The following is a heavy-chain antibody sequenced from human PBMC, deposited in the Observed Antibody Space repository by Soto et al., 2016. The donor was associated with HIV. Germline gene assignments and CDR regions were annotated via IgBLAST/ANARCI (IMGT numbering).Heavy chain of an antibody. CDR3: ARASPLYGSGIDN. V-gene: IGHV3-53*02. J-gene: IGHJ4*02. CDR2: MYTGGST. Sequence: EVQLVETGGGLVRPGGPVRLSCAASGFTGSSNYMAWIRQAPGKGLEWVSVMYTGGSTYYADSVRGRFTISRDNSQNTLDLQMNSLTGDDTAVYYCARASPLYGSGIDNWGQGTLVAVSS. CDR1: GFTGSSNY. D-gene: IGHD3-10*01.